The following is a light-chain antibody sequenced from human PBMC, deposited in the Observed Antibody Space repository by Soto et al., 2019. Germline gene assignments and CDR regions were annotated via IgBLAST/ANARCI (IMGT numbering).Light chain of an antibody. V-gene: IGLV1-47*02. CDR3: ASWDDRLGAVI. J-gene: IGLJ2*01. CDR2: SNN. Sequence: QSALTQPPSASGTPGQRVVISCSGSSSNIGGTNYAYWYQQLPGAAPKLLMHSNNLRPSGVPERISGSKSGTSASLAISGLRSEDEAVYYCASWDDRLGAVIFGGGTKVTAL. CDR1: SSNIGGTNY.